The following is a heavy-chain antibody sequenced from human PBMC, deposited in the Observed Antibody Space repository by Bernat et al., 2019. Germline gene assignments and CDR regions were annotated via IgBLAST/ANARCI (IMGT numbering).Heavy chain of an antibody. Sequence: VQLVESGGGLVQPGGSLRLSCAASGFTFSSYWMHWVRQAPGKGLVWVSVINSDGSNTNYADSVKGRFTISRDNSKNTLYLQMNSLRAEDTAVYYCARGTMVREVNPLDYWGQGTMVTVSS. D-gene: IGHD3-10*01. CDR2: INSDGSNT. J-gene: IGHJ4*03. V-gene: IGHV3-74*02. CDR3: ARGTMVREVNPLDY. CDR1: GFTFSSYW.